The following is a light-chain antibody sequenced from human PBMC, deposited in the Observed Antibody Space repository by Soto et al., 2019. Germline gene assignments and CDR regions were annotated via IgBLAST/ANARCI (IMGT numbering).Light chain of an antibody. V-gene: IGLV2-8*01. J-gene: IGLJ1*01. CDR2: DVT. Sequence: QSALAQSPSASGSPGQSVTISCPGTSSDIGGYNSVSWYQQHPGKAPKVMIYDVTKRPSGVPDRFSGSKSGNTASLTVSALQVEDEADYYCSSYTDRKNLVFGTGTKVTVL. CDR1: SSDIGGYNS. CDR3: SSYTDRKNLV.